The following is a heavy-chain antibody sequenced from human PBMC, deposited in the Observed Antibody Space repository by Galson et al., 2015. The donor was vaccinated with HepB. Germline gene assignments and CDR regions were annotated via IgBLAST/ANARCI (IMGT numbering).Heavy chain of an antibody. Sequence: SLRLSCAASGFTVSSNYMSWVRQAPGKGLEWVSVIYSGGSTYYADSVKGRFTISRDNSKNTLYLQMNSLRAEDTAVYYCARERYYYDSSGSSRGDAFDIWGQGTMVTVSS. D-gene: IGHD3-22*01. CDR1: GFTVSSNY. CDR3: ARERYYYDSSGSSRGDAFDI. V-gene: IGHV3-53*01. J-gene: IGHJ3*02. CDR2: IYSGGST.